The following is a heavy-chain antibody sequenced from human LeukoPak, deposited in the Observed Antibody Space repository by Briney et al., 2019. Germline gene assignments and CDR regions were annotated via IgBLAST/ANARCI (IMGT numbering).Heavy chain of an antibody. J-gene: IGHJ4*02. CDR1: GFTFSSYG. D-gene: IGHD6-6*01. CDR2: IWYDGSNK. Sequence: GGSLRLSCAASGFTFSSYGMHWVRQAPGKGLEWVAVIWYDGSNKYYADSVKGRFTISRDNSKNTLYLQMNSLRAEDTAVYYCARGASPASYDYWGQGTLVTVSS. CDR3: ARGASPASYDY. V-gene: IGHV3-33*01.